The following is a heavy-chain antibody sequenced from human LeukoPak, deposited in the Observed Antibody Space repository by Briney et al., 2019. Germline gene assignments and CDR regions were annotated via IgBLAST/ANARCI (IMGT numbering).Heavy chain of an antibody. CDR1: GGSFSGYY. D-gene: IGHD3-3*01. CDR3: ARHGVVRSFDY. CDR2: INHSGST. V-gene: IGHV4-34*01. Sequence: SETLSLTCAVYGGSFSGYYWSWIRQPPGKGLEWIGEINHSGSTNYNPSLKSRVTISVDTSKNQFSLKLSSVTAADTAVYYCARHGVVRSFDYWGQGTLVTVSS. J-gene: IGHJ4*02.